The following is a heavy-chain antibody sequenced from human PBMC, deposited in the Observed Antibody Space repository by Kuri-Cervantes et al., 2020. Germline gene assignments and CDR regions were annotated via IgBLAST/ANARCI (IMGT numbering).Heavy chain of an antibody. D-gene: IGHD5-12*01. CDR1: GFTFSNYA. J-gene: IGHJ4*02. CDR3: ARDFGGYDFGY. CDR2: ISSGSSSI. V-gene: IGHV3-21*01. Sequence: GESLKISCAASGFTFSNYAMSWVRQAPGKGLEWVSSISSGSSSIYFADSVKGRFTISRDNSKNTLYLQMNSLRAEDTAVYYCARDFGGYDFGYWGQGTLVTVSS.